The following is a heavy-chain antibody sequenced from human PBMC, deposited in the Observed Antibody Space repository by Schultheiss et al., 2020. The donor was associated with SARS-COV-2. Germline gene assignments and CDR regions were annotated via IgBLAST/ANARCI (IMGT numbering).Heavy chain of an antibody. CDR2: ISGSGGST. CDR1: GFTFSSYA. CDR3: AKETARRLGWYFDL. D-gene: IGHD6-6*01. V-gene: IGHV3-23*01. Sequence: GGSLRLSCAASGFTFSSYAMHWVRQAPGKGLEWVSGISGSGGSTYYADSVKGRFTISRDNSKNTLYLQMNSLRAEDTAVYYCAKETARRLGWYFDLWGRGTLVTVSS. J-gene: IGHJ2*01.